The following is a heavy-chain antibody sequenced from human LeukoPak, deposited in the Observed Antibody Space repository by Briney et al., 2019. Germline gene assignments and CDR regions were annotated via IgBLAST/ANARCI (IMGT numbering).Heavy chain of an antibody. CDR3: ARGAYDFWSGSPPDY. V-gene: IGHV4-61*02. CDR1: GGSISSGSYY. Sequence: PSQTLSLSCTVSGGSISSGSYYWSWIRQPAGKGLEWIGRIYTSGSTNYNPSLKSRVTISVDTSKNQFSLKLSSVTAAETAVYYCARGAYDFWSGSPPDYWGQGTLVTVSS. D-gene: IGHD3-3*01. CDR2: IYTSGST. J-gene: IGHJ4*02.